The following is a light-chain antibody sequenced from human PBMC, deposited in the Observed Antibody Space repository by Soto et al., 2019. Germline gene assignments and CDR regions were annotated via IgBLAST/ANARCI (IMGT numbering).Light chain of an antibody. Sequence: IVLTQSPGTLSLSPGESATLHCRASQSIPNNNLAWYQQKPGQPPRLLIYGASSRATGIPDRFSGSGSGTDFTLTISRLEPEDFAVFYCQHYDSLPIAFGQGTRLEIK. CDR2: GAS. V-gene: IGKV3-20*01. CDR3: QHYDSLPIA. CDR1: QSIPNNN. J-gene: IGKJ5*01.